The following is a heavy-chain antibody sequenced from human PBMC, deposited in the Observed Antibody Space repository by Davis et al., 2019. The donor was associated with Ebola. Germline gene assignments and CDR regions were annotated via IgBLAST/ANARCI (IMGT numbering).Heavy chain of an antibody. CDR3: ARGGEPGGYYYYYYMDV. CDR1: GFTFSSYW. V-gene: IGHV3-7*01. D-gene: IGHD2-21*01. J-gene: IGHJ6*03. CDR2: IKQDGSEK. Sequence: GESLKISCAASGFTFSSYWMSWVRQAPGKGLEWVANIKQDGSEKYYVDSVKGRFTISRDNAKNSLYLQMNSLRGEDTAVYYCARGGEPGGYYYYYYMDVWGKGTTVTVSS.